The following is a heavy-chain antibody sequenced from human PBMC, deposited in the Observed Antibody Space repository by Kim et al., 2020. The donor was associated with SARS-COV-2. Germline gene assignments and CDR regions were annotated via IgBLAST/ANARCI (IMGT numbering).Heavy chain of an antibody. CDR1: GFTFADSV. D-gene: IGHD6-19*01. CDR3: SKATGWLPRC. Sequence: GGSLRLSCAASGFTFADSVMNWVRQAPGKGLVWVSLVSGDGGTTYYADSVKGRFTISRDNSKDSLHLQMNSLRTDDTAFYYCSKATGWLPRCCGQETMVAVS. V-gene: IGHV3-43*02. J-gene: IGHJ4*01. CDR2: VSGDGGTT.